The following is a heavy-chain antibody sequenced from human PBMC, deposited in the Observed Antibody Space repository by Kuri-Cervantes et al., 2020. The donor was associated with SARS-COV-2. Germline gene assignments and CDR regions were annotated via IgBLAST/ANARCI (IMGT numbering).Heavy chain of an antibody. J-gene: IGHJ4*02. Sequence: GSLRLSCAVYGGSFSGYYWSWIRQPPGKGLEWIGEINHSGSTNYNPSLKSRVTISVDTSKNQFSLKLSSVTGADTAVYYCARHDGGYFDYWGQGTLVT. CDR1: GGSFSGYY. D-gene: IGHD3-10*01. CDR3: ARHDGGYFDY. V-gene: IGHV4-34*01. CDR2: INHSGST.